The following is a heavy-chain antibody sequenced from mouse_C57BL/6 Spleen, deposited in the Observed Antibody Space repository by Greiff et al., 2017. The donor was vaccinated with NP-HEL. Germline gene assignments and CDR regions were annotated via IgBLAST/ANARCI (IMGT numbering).Heavy chain of an antibody. CDR3: ERRGRSTDYAYAGGFWFAY. CDR1: GYTFTSYW. D-gene: IGHD2-2*01. CDR2: INPSSGYT. Sequence: VQLQQSGAELAKPGASVKLSCKASGYTFTSYWMHWVKQRPGQGLEWIGYINPSSGYTKYNQKFKDKATLTADKSSSTAYMQLSSLTYEDSAVYYCERRGRSTDYAYAGGFWFAYWGPGTLVTVSA. V-gene: IGHV1-7*01. J-gene: IGHJ3*01.